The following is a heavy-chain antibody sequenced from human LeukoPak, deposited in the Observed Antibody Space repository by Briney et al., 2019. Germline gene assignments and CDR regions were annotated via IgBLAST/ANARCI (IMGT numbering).Heavy chain of an antibody. J-gene: IGHJ4*02. CDR2: ISSSSSYI. CDR3: AIDPSTKRWFGNKRGYFDY. D-gene: IGHD3-10*01. Sequence: GGSLRLSCAASGFTFSSYSMNWVRQAPGKGLEWVSSISSSSSYIYYADSVKGRFTISRDNAKNSLYLQMNSLRAEDTAVYYCAIDPSTKRWFGNKRGYFDYWGQGTLVTVSS. V-gene: IGHV3-21*01. CDR1: GFTFSSYS.